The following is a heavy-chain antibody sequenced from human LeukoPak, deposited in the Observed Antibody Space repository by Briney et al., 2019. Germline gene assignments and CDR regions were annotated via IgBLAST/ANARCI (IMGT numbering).Heavy chain of an antibody. CDR2: ISSSSYI. J-gene: IGHJ4*02. V-gene: IGHV3-21*01. Sequence: GGSLRLSCAASGFTFSSYSMNWVRQAPGKGLEWVSSISSSSYIYYADSVKGRFTISRDNAENSLYLQMNSLRAEDTAVYYCARDPSAYGDPTYDFDYWGQGTLVTVSS. D-gene: IGHD4-17*01. CDR3: ARDPSAYGDPTYDFDY. CDR1: GFTFSSYS.